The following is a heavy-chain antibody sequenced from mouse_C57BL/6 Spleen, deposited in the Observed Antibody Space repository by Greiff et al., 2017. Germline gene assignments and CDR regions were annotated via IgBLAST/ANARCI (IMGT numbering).Heavy chain of an antibody. V-gene: IGHV1-80*01. CDR3: ARDGSGHYFGY. CDR1: GYAFSSYW. Sequence: QVQLQQSGAELVKPGASVKISCKASGYAFSSYWMNWVKQRPGKGLEWIGQIYPGDGDTNYNGKFKGKATLTADKSSSTAYMQLSGLASEDSAVYFCARDGSGHYFGYWGQGTTLTVSS. CDR2: IYPGDGDT. J-gene: IGHJ2*01. D-gene: IGHD1-1*01.